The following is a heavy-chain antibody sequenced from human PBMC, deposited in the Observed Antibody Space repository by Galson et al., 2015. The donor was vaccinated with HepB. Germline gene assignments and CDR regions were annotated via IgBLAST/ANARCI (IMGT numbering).Heavy chain of an antibody. CDR1: GFTFSSYW. CDR2: INSDGSST. J-gene: IGHJ4*02. V-gene: IGHV3-74*01. D-gene: IGHD3-16*02. Sequence: SLRLSCAASGFTFSSYWMHWVRQAPGKGLVWVSRINSDGSSTSYADSVKGRFTISRDNAKNTLYLQMNSLRAEDTAVYYCARGTSSTYYDYIWGSYRSFDYWGQGTRVTVSS. CDR3: ARGTSSTYYDYIWGSYRSFDY.